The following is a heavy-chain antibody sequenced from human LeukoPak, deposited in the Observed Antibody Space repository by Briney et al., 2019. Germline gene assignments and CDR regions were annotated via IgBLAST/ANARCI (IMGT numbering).Heavy chain of an antibody. CDR3: ASDGGSYPGGFFDY. V-gene: IGHV3-30-3*01. J-gene: IGHJ4*02. Sequence: GGSLRLSCAASGFTFSSYAMHWVRQAPGKGLEWVAVISYDGSNKYYADSVKGRFTISRDNSKNTLYLQMNSLRAEDTAVYYCASDGGSYPGGFFDYWGQGTLVTVSS. D-gene: IGHD1-26*01. CDR2: ISYDGSNK. CDR1: GFTFSSYA.